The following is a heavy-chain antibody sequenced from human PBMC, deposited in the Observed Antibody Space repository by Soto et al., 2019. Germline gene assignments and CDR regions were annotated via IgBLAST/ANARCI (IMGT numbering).Heavy chain of an antibody. CDR1: GYGFTSYG. D-gene: IGHD1-1*01. J-gene: IGHJ4*02. Sequence: QVHLVESGAEVKKPGASVKVSCKGSGYGFTSYGITWMRQAPGQGLEWMAWISAHNGNTNYAQKLQGRVTVTRDTSTSTAYMVLRSLRSDDTAVYYCARGRYGDYWGQGALVTVSS. CDR2: ISAHNGNT. V-gene: IGHV1-18*01. CDR3: ARGRYGDY.